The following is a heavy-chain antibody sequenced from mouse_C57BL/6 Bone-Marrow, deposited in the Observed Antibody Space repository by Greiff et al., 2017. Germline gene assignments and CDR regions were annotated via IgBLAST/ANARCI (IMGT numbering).Heavy chain of an antibody. CDR1: GYTFTSYW. Sequence: QVQLQQPGAELVMPGASVTLSCKASGYTFTSYWMHWVKQRPGQGLEWIGEIDPSDSYTNYNQKFKGKSTLTVDKSSSTAYMQLSSLTSEDSAVYYCARASTTVVAPYAMDYWGQGTSVTVSS. V-gene: IGHV1-69*01. J-gene: IGHJ4*01. D-gene: IGHD1-1*01. CDR2: IDPSDSYT. CDR3: ARASTTVVAPYAMDY.